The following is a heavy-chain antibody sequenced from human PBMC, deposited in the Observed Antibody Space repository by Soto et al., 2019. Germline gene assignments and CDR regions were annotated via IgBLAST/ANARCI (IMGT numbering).Heavy chain of an antibody. CDR3: AKRAYCSSTTCYHCFDY. Sequence: EVHLLESGGGLVQPGGSLRLSCAASGFTFSTYDMSWVRQAPGKGLEWVSLFSSTGGSTFYADSVKGRFTISRDNSKNTLYLQMNSLRAEDTAVYYCAKRAYCSSTTCYHCFDYWGQGTLVTVSS. D-gene: IGHD2-2*01. V-gene: IGHV3-23*01. J-gene: IGHJ4*02. CDR1: GFTFSTYD. CDR2: FSSTGGST.